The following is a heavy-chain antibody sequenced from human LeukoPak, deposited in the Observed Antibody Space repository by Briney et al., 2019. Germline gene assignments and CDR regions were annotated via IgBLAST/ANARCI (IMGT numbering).Heavy chain of an antibody. CDR2: VYHSGGT. J-gene: IGHJ4*02. CDR3: AHSSPYYFDY. V-gene: IGHV4-38-2*02. CDR1: GYSISSGYY. D-gene: IGHD3-22*01. Sequence: SETLSLTCTVSGYSISSGYYWGWIRQPPGKGLEWIGGVYHSGGTYYNPSLKSRVTISVDTSKNQFSLKLSSVTAADTAVYYCAHSSPYYFDYWGQGTLVTVSS.